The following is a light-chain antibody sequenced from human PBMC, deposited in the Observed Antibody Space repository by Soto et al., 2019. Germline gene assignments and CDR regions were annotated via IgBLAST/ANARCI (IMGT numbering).Light chain of an antibody. Sequence: AIQMTQSPSSLSASVGDRVTITCRASQGIRNDLGWYQQKPGKAPKLVIYAASSLQSGVPSRFSGSGSRTDFTLTISSRQPEDFATYYCLQDYNYPLTFGGGTKVQIK. CDR3: LQDYNYPLT. J-gene: IGKJ4*01. V-gene: IGKV1-6*01. CDR2: AAS. CDR1: QGIRND.